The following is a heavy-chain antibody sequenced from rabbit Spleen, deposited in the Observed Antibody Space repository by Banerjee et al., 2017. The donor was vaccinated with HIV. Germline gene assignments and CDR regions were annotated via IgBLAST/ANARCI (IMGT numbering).Heavy chain of an antibody. J-gene: IGHJ6*01. Sequence: QSLEESGGDLVKPGASLTLTCKASGFSFSSSDYMCWVRQAPGKGLEWIACIAGTSSGFTYSATWAKGRFTCSKTSSTTVTLQVTSLTAADTATYFCARDTASSFSSYGMDLWGPGTLVTVS. CDR2: IAGTSSGFT. D-gene: IGHD6-1*01. V-gene: IGHV1S40*01. CDR1: GFSFSSSDY. CDR3: ARDTASSFSSYGMDL.